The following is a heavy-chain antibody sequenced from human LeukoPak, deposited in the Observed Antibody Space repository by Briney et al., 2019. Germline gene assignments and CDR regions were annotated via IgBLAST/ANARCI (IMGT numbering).Heavy chain of an antibody. CDR2: IYYSGST. V-gene: IGHV4-59*01. Sequence: SETLSLTCTVSGGSMSSYYWSWIRQPPGKGLEWIGYIYYSGSTNYNPSVKSRVTISVDTSKNQFTLKLSSATAADTAVYYCARGRYGWLPFDYWGQGTLVTVSS. D-gene: IGHD3-16*01. CDR1: GGSMSSYY. CDR3: ARGRYGWLPFDY. J-gene: IGHJ4*02.